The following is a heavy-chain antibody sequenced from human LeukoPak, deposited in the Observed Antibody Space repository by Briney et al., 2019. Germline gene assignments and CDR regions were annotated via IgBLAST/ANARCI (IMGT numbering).Heavy chain of an antibody. Sequence: SETLSLTCTVSGGSISGYYWNWLRQPAGKGLEWFGRIYTSGNTNYNPSLKSRVTMSIDTSKNQFSLQLSSVTAADTAVYYCARIPGRWLQLPFFDYWGQGTLVTVSS. J-gene: IGHJ4*02. V-gene: IGHV4-4*07. CDR2: IYTSGNT. D-gene: IGHD5-24*01. CDR1: GGSISGYY. CDR3: ARIPGRWLQLPFFDY.